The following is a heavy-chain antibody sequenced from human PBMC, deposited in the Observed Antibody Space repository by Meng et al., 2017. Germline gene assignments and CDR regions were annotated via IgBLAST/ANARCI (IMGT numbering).Heavy chain of an antibody. CDR1: GGSFSGYY. D-gene: IGHD6-6*01. J-gene: IGHJ4*02. V-gene: IGHV4-34*01. Sequence: QLQLQQWGAGLLKPSETLSLTCAGYGGSFSGYYWSWIRQPPGKGLEWIGEINHSGSTNYNPSLKSRVTISVDTSKNQFSLKLSSVTAADTAVYYCARRGIAARPFYYWGQGTLVTVSS. CDR2: INHSGST. CDR3: ARRGIAARPFYY.